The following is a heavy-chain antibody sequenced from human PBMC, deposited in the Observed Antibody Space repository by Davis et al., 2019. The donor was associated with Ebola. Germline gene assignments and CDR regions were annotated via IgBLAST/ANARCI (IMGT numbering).Heavy chain of an antibody. Sequence: MPGGSLRLSCSVSGGSTTSYYWSWIRQPPGKGLEWIGYINYSGRTYYNPSLKSRVFISLGTSENHFSLKLSSVTAADTAVYYCARGNYGDYIVLYYYNMDVWGQGTTVTVSS. V-gene: IGHV4-59*01. CDR2: INYSGRT. D-gene: IGHD4-17*01. CDR3: ARGNYGDYIVLYYYNMDV. CDR1: GGSTTSYY. J-gene: IGHJ6*02.